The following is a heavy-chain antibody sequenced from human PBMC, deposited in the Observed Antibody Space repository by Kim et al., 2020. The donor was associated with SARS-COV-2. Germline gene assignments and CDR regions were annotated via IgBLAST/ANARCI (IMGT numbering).Heavy chain of an antibody. CDR3: ARSLAARNYYYYGMDV. CDR1: GYTFTSYA. Sequence: ASVKVSCKASGYTFTSYAMHWVRQAPGQRLEWMGWINAGNGNTKYSQKFQGRVTITRDTSASTAYMELSSLRSEDTAVYYCARSLAARNYYYYGMDVWGQGTTVTVSS. V-gene: IGHV1-3*01. CDR2: INAGNGNT. D-gene: IGHD6-6*01. J-gene: IGHJ6*02.